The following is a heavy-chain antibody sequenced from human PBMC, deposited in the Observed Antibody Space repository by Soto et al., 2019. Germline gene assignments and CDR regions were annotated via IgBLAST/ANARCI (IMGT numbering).Heavy chain of an antibody. V-gene: IGHV4-31*03. J-gene: IGHJ4*02. Sequence: SETLSLTCTVSGGXISSGGYYWSWIRQHPGKGLEWIGYIYYSGSTYYNPSLKSRVTISVDTSKNQFSLKLSSVTAADTAVYYCARSSTSANYFDYWGQGTLVTVSS. CDR1: GGXISSGGYY. D-gene: IGHD2-2*01. CDR3: ARSSTSANYFDY. CDR2: IYYSGST.